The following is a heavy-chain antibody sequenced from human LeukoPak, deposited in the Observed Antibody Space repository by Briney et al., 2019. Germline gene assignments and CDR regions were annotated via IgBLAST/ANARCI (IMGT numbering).Heavy chain of an antibody. CDR3: ARVYDSSGYIRGGSYYFDY. Sequence: PSETLSLTCTVSGGSISSDDYYWSWIRQPPGKGLEWIGYIYYSGSTYYNPSLKSRVTISVDTSKNQFSLKLSSVTAADTAVYYCARVYDSSGYIRGGSYYFDYWGQGTLVTVSS. D-gene: IGHD3-22*01. J-gene: IGHJ4*02. CDR1: GGSISSDDYY. V-gene: IGHV4-30-4*01. CDR2: IYYSGST.